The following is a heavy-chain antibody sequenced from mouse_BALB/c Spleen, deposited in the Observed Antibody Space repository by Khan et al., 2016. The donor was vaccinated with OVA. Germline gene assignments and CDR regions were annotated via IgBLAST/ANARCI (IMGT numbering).Heavy chain of an antibody. J-gene: IGHJ3*01. Sequence: EVQLQESGPSLVKPSQTLSLTCSVTGDSITSGYRNWIRKFPGNKLEYMGYIIYTGYTYYNPYLKSRLSITRHTSKNQYYLHLNSVADEDTATYYCARSTYRDAFVYWGQGTLVTVSA. CDR3: ARSTYRDAFVY. D-gene: IGHD2-14*01. V-gene: IGHV3-8*02. CDR2: IIYTGYT. CDR1: GDSITSGY.